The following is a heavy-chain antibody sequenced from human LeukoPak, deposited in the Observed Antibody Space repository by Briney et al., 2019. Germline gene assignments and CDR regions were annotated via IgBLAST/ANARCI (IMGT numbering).Heavy chain of an antibody. D-gene: IGHD4-17*01. J-gene: IGHJ4*02. Sequence: RSETLSLTCAVYGGSFSGYYWSWIRQPPGEGLEWIGEINHSGSTNYNPSLKSRVTISVDTSKNQFSLKLSSVTVADTAVYYCARASYGDYIPTDYWGQGTLVTVSS. CDR1: GGSFSGYY. CDR2: INHSGST. CDR3: ARASYGDYIPTDY. V-gene: IGHV4-34*01.